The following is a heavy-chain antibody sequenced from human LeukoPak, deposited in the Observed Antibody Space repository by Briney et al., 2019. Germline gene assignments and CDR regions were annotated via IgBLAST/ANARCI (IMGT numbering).Heavy chain of an antibody. CDR2: IKQDGSEK. D-gene: IGHD6-6*01. CDR3: VREGSSSTPPFDY. J-gene: IGHJ4*02. V-gene: IGHV3-7*01. CDR1: GFTFSTFW. Sequence: GGSLRLSCAASGFTFSTFWMSWVRQAPGKGLEWVANIKQDGSEKYYVDSVKGRFTISRDTAKNSLYLQMNSLRAEDTAVYYCVREGSSSTPPFDYWGQGTLVTVPS.